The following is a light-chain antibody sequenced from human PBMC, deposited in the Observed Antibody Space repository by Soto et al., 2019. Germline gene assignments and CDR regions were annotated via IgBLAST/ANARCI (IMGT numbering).Light chain of an antibody. J-gene: IGKJ3*01. Sequence: EIVLTQSQGTLSLFPGDRATLSCMGSHSINTSFLAWFQQKPGQAPRLLIYAASTRATGIPDRFSGSASETDFTLTINRLEPEDSAVYYCQLSASVPFSLAPGGKVDT. CDR1: HSINTSF. V-gene: IGKV3-20*01. CDR3: QLSASVPFS. CDR2: AAS.